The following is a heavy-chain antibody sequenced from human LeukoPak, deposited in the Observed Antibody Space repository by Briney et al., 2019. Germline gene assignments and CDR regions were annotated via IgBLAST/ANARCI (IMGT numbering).Heavy chain of an antibody. CDR3: ARLQGSWFDP. V-gene: IGHV4-39*01. CDR1: GGSIISGTYY. J-gene: IGHJ5*02. D-gene: IGHD2-15*01. Sequence: SETLSLTCTVSGGSIISGTYYWGWIRQPPGKGLEWIGTIYYTGNTYYNPSLKSRVTISVDTSKNQFSLKLNSVTAADTAVYYCARLQGSWFDPWGQGTLVTVSS. CDR2: IYYTGNT.